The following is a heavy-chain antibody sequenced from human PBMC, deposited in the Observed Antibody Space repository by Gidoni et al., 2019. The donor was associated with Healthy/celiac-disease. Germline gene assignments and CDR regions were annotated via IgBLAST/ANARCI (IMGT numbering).Heavy chain of an antibody. Sequence: QVQLVEAGGGVVQPGRSLRPSCAASGFPFSSYAMHWVRQAPGKGLEWVAVISYDGSNKYYADSVKGRFTISRDNSKNTLYLQMNSLRAEDTAVYYCARVQSYYYYYMDVWGKGTTVTVSS. CDR1: GFPFSSYA. CDR2: ISYDGSNK. J-gene: IGHJ6*03. CDR3: ARVQSYYYYYMDV. V-gene: IGHV3-30-3*01.